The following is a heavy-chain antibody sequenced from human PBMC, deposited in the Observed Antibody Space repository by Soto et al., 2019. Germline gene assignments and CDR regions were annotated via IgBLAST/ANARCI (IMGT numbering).Heavy chain of an antibody. V-gene: IGHV3-48*02. J-gene: IGHJ6*02. CDR3: VRDSRRGYGMDV. CDR2: ISGGSKTI. CDR1: GFTFSSHS. Sequence: GGSLRLSCAASGFTFSSHSMNWVRQAPGKGLEWVSYISGGSKTIYYADSVKGRFTISGDNAKNSLYLEMNSLRDEDTAVYSCVRDSRRGYGMDVWGPGTTVTVSS. D-gene: IGHD3-10*01.